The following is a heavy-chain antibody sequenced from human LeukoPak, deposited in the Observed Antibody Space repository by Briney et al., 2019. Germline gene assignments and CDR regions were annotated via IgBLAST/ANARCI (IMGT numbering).Heavy chain of an antibody. CDR1: GFTFSSYA. CDR3: ATQKGRTVATE. Sequence: GGSLRLSCAASGFTFSSYAMSWVRQAPGKGLEWLSALSGSGDSTYYADSVKGRFIITRDNSKSTLSLQMSSLRADDTAIYYCATQKGRTVATEWGQGTLVTVSS. V-gene: IGHV3-23*01. D-gene: IGHD5-12*01. J-gene: IGHJ4*02. CDR2: LSGSGDST.